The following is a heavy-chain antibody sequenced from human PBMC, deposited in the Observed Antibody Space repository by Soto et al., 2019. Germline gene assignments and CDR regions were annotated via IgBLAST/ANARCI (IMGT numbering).Heavy chain of an antibody. D-gene: IGHD2-15*01. CDR2: IRSTPYGGTT. Sequence: PGGSLRPSCTTLGLTFGDYGMYWFRQAPGKGLEWVTFIRSTPYGGTTEYDASVKGRFSISRDDSRSIAYLQMNSLKIEDTAVYYCATGSCSGGSCYSGLDYWGQGT. CDR1: GLTFGDYG. CDR3: ATGSCSGGSCYSGLDY. J-gene: IGHJ4*02. V-gene: IGHV3-49*03.